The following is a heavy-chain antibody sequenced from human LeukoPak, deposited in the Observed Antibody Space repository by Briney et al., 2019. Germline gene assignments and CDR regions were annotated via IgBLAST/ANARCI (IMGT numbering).Heavy chain of an antibody. CDR3: AKADGVPAASRHSFDY. D-gene: IGHD2-2*01. CDR2: ISGSGGST. V-gene: IGHV3-23*01. CDR1: GFTFSSYA. Sequence: GGSLRLSCAASGFTFSSYAMSWVRQAPGKGLEWVSAISGSGGSTYYAGSVKGRFTISRDNSKNTLYLQMNSLRAEDTAVYYCAKADGVPAASRHSFDYWGQGTLVTVSS. J-gene: IGHJ4*02.